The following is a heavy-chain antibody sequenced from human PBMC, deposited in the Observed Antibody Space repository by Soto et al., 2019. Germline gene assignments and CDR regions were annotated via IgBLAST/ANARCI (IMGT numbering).Heavy chain of an antibody. D-gene: IGHD2-2*02. V-gene: IGHV4-39*01. CDR1: GGSISTSNW. J-gene: IGHJ4*02. Sequence: PSETLSLTCAVSGGSISTSNWWSWVRQPPGKGLEWIGSIYYSGSTYYNPSLKSRVTISVDTSKNQFSLKLSSVTAADTAVYYCATIPATTILTDYWGQGTLVTVSS. CDR3: ATIPATTILTDY. CDR2: IYYSGST.